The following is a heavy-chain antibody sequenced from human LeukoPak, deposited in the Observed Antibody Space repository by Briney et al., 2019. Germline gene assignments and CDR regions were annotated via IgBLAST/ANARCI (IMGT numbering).Heavy chain of an antibody. CDR3: ARLVAGPDYYDSSGYNWFDP. J-gene: IGHJ5*02. Sequence: SETLSLTCTVSGGSISRDYWSWIRQPPGKGLEWIGYIYYSGSTNYNPSLKSRVTISVDTSKNQFSLKLSSVTAADTAVYYCARLVAGPDYYDSSGYNWFDPWGQGTLVTVSS. CDR2: IYYSGST. D-gene: IGHD3-22*01. CDR1: GGSISRDY. V-gene: IGHV4-59*08.